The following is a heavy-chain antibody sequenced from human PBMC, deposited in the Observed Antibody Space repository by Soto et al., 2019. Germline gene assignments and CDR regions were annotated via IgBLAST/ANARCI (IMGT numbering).Heavy chain of an antibody. D-gene: IGHD4-17*01. Sequence: QVQLQESGPGLVKPSGTLSLTCAVSGGAISSSNWWSWVRQPPGKGLEWIVEIYHSGSTNYTPSLKSLVTISVDKSKNQFSLKLSSVTAADTAVYYCARSSPDYGGNPASDYWGQGTLVTVSS. J-gene: IGHJ4*02. CDR1: GGAISSSNW. CDR2: IYHSGST. V-gene: IGHV4-4*02. CDR3: ARSSPDYGGNPASDY.